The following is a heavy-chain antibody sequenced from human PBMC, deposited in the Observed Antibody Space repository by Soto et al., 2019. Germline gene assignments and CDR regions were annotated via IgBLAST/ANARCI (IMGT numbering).Heavy chain of an antibody. CDR3: ARAGPRGDFWSGYYPYYYYGMDV. CDR2: MNPTSGNT. V-gene: IGHV1-8*01. D-gene: IGHD3-3*01. CDR1: GYTFTSYD. J-gene: IGHJ6*02. Sequence: ASVKVSCKASGYTFTSYDINWVRQATGQGLEWMGWMNPTSGNTGYAQKFQGRVTMTRNTSISTAYMELSSLRSEDTAVYYCARAGPRGDFWSGYYPYYYYGMDVWGQGTTVTVSS.